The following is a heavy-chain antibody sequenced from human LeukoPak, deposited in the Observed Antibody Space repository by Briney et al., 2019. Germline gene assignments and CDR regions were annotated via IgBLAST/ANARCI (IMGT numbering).Heavy chain of an antibody. D-gene: IGHD2-2*01. J-gene: IGHJ6*02. CDR1: GFPFSEYY. CDR3: ARDGSRYCSSTSCYSGYYYYAMDV. CDR2: ICSRSSPI. Sequence: GGPLSLLCAASGFPFSEYYMMWLRHAPGKAVVWVSYICSRSSPIYYEDCVKGRFTVSRDNAKNSLYLQMNSLRAEATAVYYCARDGSRYCSSTSCYSGYYYYAMDVWGQGTTVTISS. V-gene: IGHV3-11*01.